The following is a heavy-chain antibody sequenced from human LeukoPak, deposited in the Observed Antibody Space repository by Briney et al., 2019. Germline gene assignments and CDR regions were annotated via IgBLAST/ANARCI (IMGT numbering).Heavy chain of an antibody. V-gene: IGHV4-4*07. CDR3: AREPLHYCRGGSCYEYSWLDP. CDR1: GGSISSYY. CDR2: IYTSGST. D-gene: IGHD2-15*01. Sequence: KTSETLSLTCTVSGGSISSYYWSWIRQPAGKGLGWIGGIYTSGSTNYNPSLKSRVTMSVDTSKSQFALKLSSVTAADTAVYYRAREPLHYCRGGSCYEYSWLDPWGQETLVTVSS. J-gene: IGHJ5*02.